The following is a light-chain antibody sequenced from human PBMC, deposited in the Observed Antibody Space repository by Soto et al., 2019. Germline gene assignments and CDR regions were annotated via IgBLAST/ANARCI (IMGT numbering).Light chain of an antibody. V-gene: IGLV2-23*01. CDR1: RSDVGNYNL. J-gene: IGLJ3*02. Sequence: QSALTQPASVSGSPGQSITISCTGTRSDVGNYNLVSWYQQHPGKAPKLMIYEDTKRPPGVSNRFSGSKSGNTASLTISGLQAEDEADYYCCSYADTSTLFGGGTKVTVL. CDR3: CSYADTSTL. CDR2: EDT.